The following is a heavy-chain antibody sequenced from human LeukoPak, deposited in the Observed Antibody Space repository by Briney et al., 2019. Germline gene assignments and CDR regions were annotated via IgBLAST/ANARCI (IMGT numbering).Heavy chain of an antibody. V-gene: IGHV4-59*01. Sequence: SETLSLTCAVYGGSFSGYYWSWIRQPPGKGLEWIGYIYHSGSTNYNPSLKSRITISVDTSKNQFSLKLSSVTAADTAVYYCARKSVAVAGTTPIRYSNWFDPWGQGTLVTVSS. J-gene: IGHJ5*02. D-gene: IGHD6-19*01. CDR1: GGSFSGYY. CDR2: IYHSGST. CDR3: ARKSVAVAGTTPIRYSNWFDP.